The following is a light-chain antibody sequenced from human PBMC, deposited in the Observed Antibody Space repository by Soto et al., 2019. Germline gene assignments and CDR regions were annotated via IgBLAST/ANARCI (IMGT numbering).Light chain of an antibody. J-gene: IGKJ3*01. CDR1: QSVLYRSNNKDY. V-gene: IGKV4-1*01. CDR3: QQYFSTPFT. CDR2: WAS. Sequence: DIVMTQSPDSLAVSLGERATINCKSSQSVLYRSNNKDYLAWYQQKAGQPPKLLIYWASTRESGVPDRFSGSESGTDFTLTISSLQAEDVAVYYCQQYFSTPFTFGPGTKVDI.